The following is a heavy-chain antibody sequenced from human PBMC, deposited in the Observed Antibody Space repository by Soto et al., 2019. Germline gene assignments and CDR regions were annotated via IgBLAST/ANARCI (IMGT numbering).Heavy chain of an antibody. CDR1: GYTFTKYI. Sequence: ASVKVSCKASGYTFTKYIMHWVRQAPGQRLEWMGWINAGKGNTKYSQKFQGRVTITRDTSITKAYMELRRLRSDNTAVYYCSRGPYYGPGYCIDFWGQGTTVTVSS. V-gene: IGHV1-3*01. CDR2: INAGKGNT. D-gene: IGHD3-10*01. CDR3: SRGPYYGPGYCIDF. J-gene: IGHJ6*02.